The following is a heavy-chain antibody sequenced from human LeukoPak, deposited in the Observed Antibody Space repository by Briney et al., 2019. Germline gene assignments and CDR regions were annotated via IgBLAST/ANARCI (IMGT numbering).Heavy chain of an antibody. CDR1: GYSSTNYR. CDR2: IDTSDSST. CDR3: AKGAISDGESCMDV. D-gene: IGHD1-26*01. V-gene: IGHV5-10-1*01. J-gene: IGHJ6*04. Sequence: GESLKISCTGSGYSSTNYRLSLVRQTPRKRQERIGRIDTSDSSTNYSPSFQGHVTISADKTISTAYLQWSSGKASDTAMYYCAKGAISDGESCMDVWGKGTTVTVSS.